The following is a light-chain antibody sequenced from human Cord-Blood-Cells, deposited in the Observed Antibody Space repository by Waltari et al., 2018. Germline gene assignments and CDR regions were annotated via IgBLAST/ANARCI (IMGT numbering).Light chain of an antibody. Sequence: QSALTQPASVSGSPGQSIPLSCPGTSSDVGGYNYFSWYQQHPGKAPQLMIYEVSNRPSGVSNRFSGSKSGNTASLTISGLQAEDEADYYCSSYTSSSTRVFGTGTKVTVL. V-gene: IGLV2-14*01. J-gene: IGLJ1*01. CDR1: SSDVGGYNY. CDR2: EVS. CDR3: SSYTSSSTRV.